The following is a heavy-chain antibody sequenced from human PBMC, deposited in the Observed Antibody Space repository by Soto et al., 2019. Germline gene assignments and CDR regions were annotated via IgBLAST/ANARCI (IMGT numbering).Heavy chain of an antibody. CDR1: GYTFTHYW. D-gene: IGHD1-26*01. CDR2: THPGGCDT. Sequence: GESLKISCKGSGYTFTHYWIGWVRQMPGKGLEWMAITHPGGCDTRYGPSVHGQVTISADKSNNTAYLQRSSLRASDTAVYYYARHSGITNAYKAQGSVVIRDYWGQGTRVTVSS. V-gene: IGHV5-51*01. J-gene: IGHJ4*02. CDR3: ARHSGITNAYKAQGSVVIRDY.